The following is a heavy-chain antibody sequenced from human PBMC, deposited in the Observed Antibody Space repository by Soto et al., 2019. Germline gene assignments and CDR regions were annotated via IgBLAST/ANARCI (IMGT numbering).Heavy chain of an antibody. CDR1: GGSISGYY. V-gene: IGHV4-59*01. CDR3: ARDLWGYCGTACYPLDV. D-gene: IGHD2-21*02. J-gene: IGHJ6*02. Sequence: QVQLQESGPGLVKPSETLSLTCTVSGGSISGYYWSWIRQPPGKGLEWIGYMYNTGSTVYNPSFKSRGTISVETSKNQFSLKLNSVTAADTAVYYCARDLWGYCGTACYPLDVWGQVTTVTVSS. CDR2: MYNTGST.